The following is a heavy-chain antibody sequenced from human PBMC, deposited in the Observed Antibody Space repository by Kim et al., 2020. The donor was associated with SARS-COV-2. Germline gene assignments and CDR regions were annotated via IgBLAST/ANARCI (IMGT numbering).Heavy chain of an antibody. V-gene: IGHV3-30*04. CDR3: ARVGYSSGWYYYYGMDV. CDR1: GFTFSSYA. J-gene: IGHJ6*02. Sequence: GGSLRLSCAASGFTFSSYAMHWVRQAPGKGLEWVAVISYDGSNKYYADSVKGRFTISRDNSKNTLYLQMNSLRAEDTAVYYCARVGYSSGWYYYYGMDVWGQGTTVTVSS. CDR2: ISYDGSNK. D-gene: IGHD6-19*01.